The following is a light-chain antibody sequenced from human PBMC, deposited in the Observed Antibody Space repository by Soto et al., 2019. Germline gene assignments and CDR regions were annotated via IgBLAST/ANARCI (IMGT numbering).Light chain of an antibody. Sequence: DIPMTQSPSSLSASVGDRVTITCRASRDISNYVAWFQQKPGKAPKPLIYAASILQSGVPSKFSGSGSGTDFTLTINSLQPEDFATYYCQQYNSYPWTYGQGTKVEIK. CDR2: AAS. J-gene: IGKJ1*01. CDR3: QQYNSYPWT. CDR1: RDISNY. V-gene: IGKV1-16*02.